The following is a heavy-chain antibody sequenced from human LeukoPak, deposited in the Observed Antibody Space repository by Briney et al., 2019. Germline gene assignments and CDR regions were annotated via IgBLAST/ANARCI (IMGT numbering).Heavy chain of an antibody. Sequence: SETLTFTCAVSGGSISSSNWWSWARQPQGKGLEWIGEIYHSGSTNYNPSLKSRVTISVDTSKNQFSLKLSSVTAADTAVYYCARSDYVWGSYRNHRRDAFDIWGQGTMVTVSS. J-gene: IGHJ3*02. V-gene: IGHV4-4*02. D-gene: IGHD3-16*02. CDR3: ARSDYVWGSYRNHRRDAFDI. CDR1: GGSISSSNW. CDR2: IYHSGST.